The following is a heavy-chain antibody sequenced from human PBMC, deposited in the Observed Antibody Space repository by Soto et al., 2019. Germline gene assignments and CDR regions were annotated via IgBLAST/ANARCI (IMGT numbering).Heavy chain of an antibody. J-gene: IGHJ4*02. CDR1: GGNFSSYA. V-gene: IGHV1-69*12. D-gene: IGHD2-15*01. Sequence: VQLVQSGAEVKKPGSSGEVSCKASGGNFSSYAIIWVRQAPGQGLEWMGGIIRIFGTANYAQTFQGRVTITADESTSTADMELSRLRSGDKAVYYCARYGEVEWGQGTLVTVSS. CDR3: ARYGEVE. CDR2: IIRIFGTA.